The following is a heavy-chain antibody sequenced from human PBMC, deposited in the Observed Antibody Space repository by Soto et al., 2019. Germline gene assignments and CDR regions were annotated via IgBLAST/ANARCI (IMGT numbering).Heavy chain of an antibody. J-gene: IGHJ4*02. CDR2: IYYSGST. D-gene: IGHD4-17*01. Sequence: SETLSLTCTVSGGSISSYYWSWIRQPPGKGLEWIGYIYYSGSTNYNPSLKSRVTISVDTSKNQFSLKLSSVTAADTAVYYCARGTTTLDYWGQGTLVTVSS. V-gene: IGHV4-59*01. CDR1: GGSISSYY. CDR3: ARGTTTLDY.